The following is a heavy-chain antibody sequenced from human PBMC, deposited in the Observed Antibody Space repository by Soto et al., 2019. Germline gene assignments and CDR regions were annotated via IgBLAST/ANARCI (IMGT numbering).Heavy chain of an antibody. CDR1: GFTFNDYA. J-gene: IGHJ4*02. CDR2: ISSDGHHQ. V-gene: IGHV3-30*03. CDR3: SRGTYYPQSSGLHADY. Sequence: GGSLRLSCATSGFTFNDYAMYWVRQAPGQGLEWVAMISSDGHHQFYVDNLRGRFTVSIDNSKNTLFLQMNSLRPEDTAVYYCSRGTYYPQSSGLHADYWGPGTVVTVSS. D-gene: IGHD3-22*01.